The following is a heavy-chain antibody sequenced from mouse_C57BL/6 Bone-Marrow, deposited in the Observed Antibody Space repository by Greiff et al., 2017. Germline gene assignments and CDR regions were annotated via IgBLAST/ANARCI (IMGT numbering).Heavy chain of an antibody. CDR3: ARGGIYYYGSSPHWYFDV. CDR1: GYTFTSYW. CDR2: IHPNSGST. Sequence: QVQLQQPGAELVKPGASVKLSCKASGYTFTSYWMHWVKQRPGQGLEWIGMIHPNSGSTNYNEKFKSKDTLTVDKSSSTAYMQLSSLTSEDSAVYYCARGGIYYYGSSPHWYFDVWGTGTTVTVSS. D-gene: IGHD1-1*01. V-gene: IGHV1-64*01. J-gene: IGHJ1*03.